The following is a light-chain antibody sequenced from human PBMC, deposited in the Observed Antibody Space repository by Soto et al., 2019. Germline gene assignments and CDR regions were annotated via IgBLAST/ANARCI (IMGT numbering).Light chain of an antibody. CDR1: QGIGSW. J-gene: IGKJ4*01. V-gene: IGKV1-12*01. CDR2: SAS. CDR3: QQASSFPLT. Sequence: IQMTQSPSSVSASVGDTVTITCRASQGIGSWLAWYHQIPGKAPKLLIYSASSLQSGTPSRFTGRGSGAAFTLTIINLQPEDVGVYHCQQASSFPLTFGGGTKVEIK.